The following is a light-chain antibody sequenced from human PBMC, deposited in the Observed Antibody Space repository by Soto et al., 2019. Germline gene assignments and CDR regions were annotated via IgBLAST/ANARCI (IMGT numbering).Light chain of an antibody. V-gene: IGKV3-11*01. CDR1: QSLSINY. CDR3: QQRRSWPPTIT. Sequence: EIVLTQSPDTLSLSPGKRATLSCKASQSLSINYLAWYQQRPGQAPRLLIYDASYRATDIPPRFSGSGSGTDFTLTISSLEPEDFAVYYCQQRRSWPPTITFGQGTRLE. CDR2: DAS. J-gene: IGKJ5*01.